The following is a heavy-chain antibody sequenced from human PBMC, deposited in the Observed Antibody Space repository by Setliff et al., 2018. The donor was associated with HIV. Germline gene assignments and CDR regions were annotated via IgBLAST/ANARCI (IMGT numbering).Heavy chain of an antibody. CDR3: ARGSDYIWGNYRFPFDY. CDR1: GGSTDSGSYF. J-gene: IGHJ4*02. Sequence: SETLSLTCTVSGGSTDSGSYFWSWIRQPPGKGLEWIGYIYYSGSTNYNPSLKSRVTISVDTSKNQFSLKLSSVTAADTALYYCARGSDYIWGNYRFPFDYWGQGTLVTVSS. CDR2: IYYSGST. D-gene: IGHD3-16*02. V-gene: IGHV4-61*01.